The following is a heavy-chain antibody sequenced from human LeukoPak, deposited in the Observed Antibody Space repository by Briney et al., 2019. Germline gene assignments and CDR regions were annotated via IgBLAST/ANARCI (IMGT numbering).Heavy chain of an antibody. CDR3: ARVSWWELLGPFDY. J-gene: IGHJ4*02. V-gene: IGHV3-30*01. Sequence: GRSLRLSCAASGFTFSSYAMHWVRQAPGKGLEWVAVISYDGSNKYYADSVKGRFIISRGNSKNTLYLQMNSLRAEDTAVYYCARVSWWELLGPFDYWGQGTLVTVSS. CDR2: ISYDGSNK. CDR1: GFTFSSYA. D-gene: IGHD1-26*01.